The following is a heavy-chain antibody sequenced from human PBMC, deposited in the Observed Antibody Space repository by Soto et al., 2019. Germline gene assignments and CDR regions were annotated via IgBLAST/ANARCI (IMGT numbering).Heavy chain of an antibody. CDR2: ISAYNGNT. CDR1: GYTFTSYG. V-gene: IGHV1-18*01. Sequence: QVQLVQSGAEVKKPGASVKVSCKASGYTFTSYGISWVRQAPGQGLEWMGWISAYNGNTNYAQKLQGRVTMTTDTSTSTDYMEPRSLRCDYTAVYYCARYNGWSGYPFDCWGQGTLVTVSS. CDR3: ARYNGWSGYPFDC. J-gene: IGHJ4*02. D-gene: IGHD3-3*01.